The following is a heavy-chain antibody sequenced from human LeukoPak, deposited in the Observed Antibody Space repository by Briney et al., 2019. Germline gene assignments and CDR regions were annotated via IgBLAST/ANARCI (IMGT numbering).Heavy chain of an antibody. CDR3: ARSRDNYYNAMDV. CDR2: ISSGGSYI. J-gene: IGHJ6*02. D-gene: IGHD2-15*01. Sequence: GGTLRLSCAASGFTFTTYSLKWVRRAPGKGLEWVSSISSGGSYIYYADSVKGRFTISRDNAKNSLYLQMNGLRAEDTAVYYCARSRDNYYNAMDVWGQGTTVTVSS. CDR1: GFTFTTYS. V-gene: IGHV3-21*01.